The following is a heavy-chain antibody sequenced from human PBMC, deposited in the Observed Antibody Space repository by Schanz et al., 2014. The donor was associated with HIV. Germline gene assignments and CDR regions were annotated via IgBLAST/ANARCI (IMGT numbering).Heavy chain of an antibody. D-gene: IGHD4-4*01. J-gene: IGHJ5*02. V-gene: IGHV1-8*01. CDR3: AREKTTLNWFDP. CDR1: GYTFTSYD. CDR2: MNPKSGNT. Sequence: QVQLVQSGAEVKKPGASVMVSCKASGYTFTSYDINWVRQVPGQGLEWMGWMNPKSGNTGYAHKFQGRVTMTRNTSINTAYMELTSLRSEDTAVFYCAREKTTLNWFDPWGQGTLVTVSS.